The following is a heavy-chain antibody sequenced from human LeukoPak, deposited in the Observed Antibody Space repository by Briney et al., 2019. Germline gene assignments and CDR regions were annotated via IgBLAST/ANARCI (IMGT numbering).Heavy chain of an antibody. J-gene: IGHJ4*02. CDR1: GFTFSNYA. CDR3: ASLITMIESRDY. V-gene: IGHV3-48*04. Sequence: GGSLRLSCTASGFTFSNYAMNWVRQAPGKGLEWISYINSRNSTIYYTDSVKGRFTISRDNAKNSLYLQMNSLRAEDTAVYYCASLITMIESRDYWGQGTLVTVSS. D-gene: IGHD3-22*01. CDR2: INSRNSTI.